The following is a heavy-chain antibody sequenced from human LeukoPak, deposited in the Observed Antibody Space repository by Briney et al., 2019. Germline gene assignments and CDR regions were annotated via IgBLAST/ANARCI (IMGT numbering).Heavy chain of an antibody. J-gene: IGHJ5*02. Sequence: GGSLRLSCAASGFTFSSYGMHWVRQAPGKGLEWVAVISYDGSNKYYADSVKGRFTISRDNSKNTLYLQMNSLRAEDTAVYYCAKDRGPSIAARPRDWFDPWGLGTLVTVSS. CDR3: AKDRGPSIAARPRDWFDP. CDR1: GFTFSSYG. V-gene: IGHV3-30*18. D-gene: IGHD6-6*01. CDR2: ISYDGSNK.